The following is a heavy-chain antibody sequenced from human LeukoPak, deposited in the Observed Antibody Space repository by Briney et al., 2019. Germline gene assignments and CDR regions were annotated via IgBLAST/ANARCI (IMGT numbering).Heavy chain of an antibody. V-gene: IGHV3-74*01. CDR1: GGSFSSYY. CDR2: INSDGSST. J-gene: IGHJ4*02. Sequence: ETLSLTCAVYGGSFSSYYWSWVRQAPGKGLVWVSRINSDGSSTSYADSVKGRFTISRDNAKNTLYLQMNSLRAEDTAVYYCARAREQYYDFWSGYPKYYFDYWGQGTLVTVSS. D-gene: IGHD3-3*01. CDR3: ARAREQYYDFWSGYPKYYFDY.